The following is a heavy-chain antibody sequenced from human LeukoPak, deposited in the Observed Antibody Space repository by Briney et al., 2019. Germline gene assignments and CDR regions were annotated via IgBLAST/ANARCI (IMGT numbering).Heavy chain of an antibody. CDR3: ARDGRSGSYRNWFDP. D-gene: IGHD1-26*01. J-gene: IGHJ5*02. CDR2: ISSSSSYI. CDR1: GFTFSSYS. V-gene: IGHV3-21*01. Sequence: GGSLRLSCAASGFTFSSYSMNWVRQAPGKGLEWVSSISSSSSYIYYADSVKGRSTISRDNAKNSLYLQMNSLRAEDTAVYYCARDGRSGSYRNWFDPWGQGTLVTVSS.